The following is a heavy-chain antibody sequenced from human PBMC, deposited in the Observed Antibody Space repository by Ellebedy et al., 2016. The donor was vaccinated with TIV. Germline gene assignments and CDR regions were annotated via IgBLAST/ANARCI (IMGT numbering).Heavy chain of an antibody. CDR2: ISSSGSTI. D-gene: IGHD4/OR15-4a*01. Sequence: GGSLRLSCAASGFTFSDYYMSWIRQAPGKGLEWVSYISSSGSTIYYADSVKGRFTISRDNAKNSLYLQMNSLRAEDTAVYYCARDLEYGGQPAPYYYYGMDVWGQGTTVTVSS. V-gene: IGHV3-11*04. CDR1: GFTFSDYY. J-gene: IGHJ6*02. CDR3: ARDLEYGGQPAPYYYYGMDV.